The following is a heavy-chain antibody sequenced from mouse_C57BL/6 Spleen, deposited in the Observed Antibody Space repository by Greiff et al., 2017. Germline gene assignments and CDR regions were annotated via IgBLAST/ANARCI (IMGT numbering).Heavy chain of an antibody. Sequence: QVQLQQPGAELVKPGASVKMSCKASGYTFTSYWITWVKQRPGQGLEWIGDIYPGSGSTNYNEKFKSKATLTVDTSSSTAYMQLSRLTSEDSAVYYCTHIYYGNPYYAMDYWGQGTSVTVAS. CDR1: GYTFTSYW. CDR3: THIYYGNPYYAMDY. CDR2: IYPGSGST. V-gene: IGHV1-55*01. D-gene: IGHD2-1*01. J-gene: IGHJ4*01.